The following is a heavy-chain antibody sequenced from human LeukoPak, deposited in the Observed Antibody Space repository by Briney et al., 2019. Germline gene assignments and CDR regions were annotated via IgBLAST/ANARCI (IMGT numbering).Heavy chain of an antibody. D-gene: IGHD4-17*01. CDR1: GGTFSSYA. V-gene: IGHV1-69*13. CDR2: IIPIFGTA. J-gene: IGHJ4*02. CDR3: ARGKYGDYTEDFDY. Sequence: SVKVSCKASGGTFSSYAISWVRQAPGQGLEWMGGIIPIFGTANYAQKFQGRVTITADESTSTAYMELSSLRSEDTAVYYCARGKYGDYTEDFDYWGQGTLVTVSS.